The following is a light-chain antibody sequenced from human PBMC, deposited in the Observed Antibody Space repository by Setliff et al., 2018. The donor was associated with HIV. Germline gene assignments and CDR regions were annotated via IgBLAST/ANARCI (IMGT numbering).Light chain of an antibody. Sequence: QSVLTQPPSVSGAPGQRVTISCTGSSSNIGAGYDVHWYHQLPGTAPKLLIYGNNNRPSGVPDRFSGSKSGTSASLAITGLQAEDEADYYCQSYDSSLSGAGFGTGTKVTVL. CDR2: GNN. CDR1: SSNIGAGYD. V-gene: IGLV1-40*01. CDR3: QSYDSSLSGAG. J-gene: IGLJ1*01.